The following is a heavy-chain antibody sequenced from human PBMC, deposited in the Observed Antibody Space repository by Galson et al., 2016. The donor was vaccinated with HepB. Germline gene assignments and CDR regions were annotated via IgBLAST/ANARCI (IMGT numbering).Heavy chain of an antibody. J-gene: IGHJ1*01. CDR2: TSWNSGSI. Sequence: SLRLSCAASGFTFDDYAMHWVRQAPGKGLEWVSGTSWNSGSIGYADSVKGRFTISRDNAKNSLYLQMNSLRAEDTALYYCAKDPTLGYCSSTSCYFGYFQHWGQGTLVTVSS. CDR1: GFTFDDYA. D-gene: IGHD2-2*01. V-gene: IGHV3-9*01. CDR3: AKDPTLGYCSSTSCYFGYFQH.